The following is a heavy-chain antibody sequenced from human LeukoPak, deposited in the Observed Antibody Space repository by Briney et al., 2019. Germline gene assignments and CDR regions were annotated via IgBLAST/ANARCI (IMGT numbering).Heavy chain of an antibody. D-gene: IGHD3-16*01. V-gene: IGHV4-59*01. Sequence: SETLSLTCTVSDDSISFYYWTWIRQPPGKGLEWIGYIYYSGSTNYKSSLKSRVTISIDTSKKQFSLKLSSVTAADTAVYYCTRGAGWLIDYWGQGILVTVSS. J-gene: IGHJ4*02. CDR1: DDSISFYY. CDR3: TRGAGWLIDY. CDR2: IYYSGST.